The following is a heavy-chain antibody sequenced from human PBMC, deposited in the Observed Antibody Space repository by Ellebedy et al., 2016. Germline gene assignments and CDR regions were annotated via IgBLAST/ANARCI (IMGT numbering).Heavy chain of an antibody. CDR2: ISGSGGST. V-gene: IGHV3-23*01. Sequence: GESLKISCAASGFTFSSYAMSWVRQAPGKGLEWVSAISGSGGSTYYADSVKGRFTISRDNSKNTLYLQMNSLRAEDTAVYYCASREGARDLGGALDYWGQGTLVTVSS. CDR1: GFTFSSYA. J-gene: IGHJ4*02. CDR3: ASREGARDLGGALDY. D-gene: IGHD1-26*01.